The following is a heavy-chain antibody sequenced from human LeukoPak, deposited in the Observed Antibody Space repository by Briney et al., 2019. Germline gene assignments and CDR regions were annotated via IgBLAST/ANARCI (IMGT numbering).Heavy chain of an antibody. CDR3: ARGLYPYGDYPDAFVI. D-gene: IGHD4-17*01. V-gene: IGHV4-59*01. CDR2: IYYSGST. J-gene: IGHJ3*02. CDR1: GGSLSSYY. Sequence: PSETLSLTCAVSGGSLSSYYWSWIREPPGKGLEWIGHIYYSGSTNYNPALKSRVTISVDTSMNQFSLKLSSVTAAVTAVFYCARGLYPYGDYPDAFVIWGQGTLVTVSS.